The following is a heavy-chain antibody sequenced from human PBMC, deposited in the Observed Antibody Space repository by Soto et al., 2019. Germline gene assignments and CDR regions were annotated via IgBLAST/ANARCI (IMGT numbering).Heavy chain of an antibody. CDR2: ISGAGGGT. Sequence: EVQLLESGRGLVQPGGSLRLSCAASGFTFSSYAMSWVRQTPGKGLEWVSGISGAGGGTYYADSVKGRFTISRDNSKNTLYLQMNSLRAEDTALYYCAKGPSFPYISSSRYFDYWGQGTLVTVSS. V-gene: IGHV3-23*01. CDR3: AKGPSFPYISSSRYFDY. CDR1: GFTFSSYA. J-gene: IGHJ4*02. D-gene: IGHD3-3*02.